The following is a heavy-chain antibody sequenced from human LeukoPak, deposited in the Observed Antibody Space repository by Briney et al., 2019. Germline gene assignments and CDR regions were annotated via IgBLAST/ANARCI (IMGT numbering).Heavy chain of an antibody. CDR1: GYSISSGYY. D-gene: IGHD1-26*01. CDR3: ARDWGQRGVGATLAN. V-gene: IGHV4-38-2*02. CDR2: IYHSGST. J-gene: IGHJ4*02. Sequence: SETLSLTCTVSGYSISSGYYWGWIRQPPGKGLEWIGSIYHSGSTYYNPSLKSRVTISVDTSKNQFSLKLSSVTAADTAVYYCARDWGQRGVGATLANWGQGTLVIVSS.